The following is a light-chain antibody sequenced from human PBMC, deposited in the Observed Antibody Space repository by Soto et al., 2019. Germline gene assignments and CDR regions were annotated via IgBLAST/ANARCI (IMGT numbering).Light chain of an antibody. CDR3: QHFNSYPWT. Sequence: IQWTHSPSSLSASLRYSFTITFRASQTIDPYVNWYQHKPGTAPKVLIFGASSLQTGVPSRFSGSGSGTEFTLTISSLQPDDVATYYCQHFNSYPWTFGQGTKVDIK. CDR1: QTIDPY. V-gene: IGKV1-13*02. CDR2: GAS. J-gene: IGKJ1*01.